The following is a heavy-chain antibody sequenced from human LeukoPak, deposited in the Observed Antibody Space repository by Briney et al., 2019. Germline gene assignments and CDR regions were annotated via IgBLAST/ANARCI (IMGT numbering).Heavy chain of an antibody. Sequence: SETLSLTCTVSGGSISSYYWSWIRQPPGKGLEWIGYIYYSGSTNYNPSLKSRVTISVDTSKNQFSLKLSSVTAADTAVYYCARDSFSAYYYDSSGLNAFDIWGQGTMVTVSS. CDR2: IYYSGST. CDR1: GGSISSYY. CDR3: ARDSFSAYYYDSSGLNAFDI. V-gene: IGHV4-59*01. J-gene: IGHJ3*02. D-gene: IGHD3-22*01.